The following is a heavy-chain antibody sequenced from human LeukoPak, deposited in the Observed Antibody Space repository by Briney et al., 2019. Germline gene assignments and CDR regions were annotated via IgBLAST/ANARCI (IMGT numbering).Heavy chain of an antibody. D-gene: IGHD3-10*01. CDR1: GFTFGTYA. V-gene: IGHV3-23*01. J-gene: IGHJ4*02. CDR2: ISNSGGNT. CDR3: AKDPGAFSGLGYDY. Sequence: GGSLRLSCAASGFTFGTYAMSWVRQAPGKGLEWVSTISNSGGNTYYADFVKGRFTISRDNSKNTLFLQMNTLRGEDTAVYYCAKDPGAFSGLGYDYWGQGTLVTVSS.